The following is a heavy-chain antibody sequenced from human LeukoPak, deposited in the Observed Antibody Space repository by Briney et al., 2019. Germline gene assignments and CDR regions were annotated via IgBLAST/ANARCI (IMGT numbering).Heavy chain of an antibody. V-gene: IGHV1-8*01. CDR2: MNPNSGNT. CDR1: GYTFTSYD. J-gene: IGHJ6*03. Sequence: GASVKVSCTASGYTFTSYDINWVRQATGQGLEWMGWMNPNSGNTGYAQKFQGRVTMTRNTSISTAYMELSSLRSEDTAVYYCARGLYYQLLEGYMDVWGKGTTVTVSS. D-gene: IGHD2-2*01. CDR3: ARGLYYQLLEGYMDV.